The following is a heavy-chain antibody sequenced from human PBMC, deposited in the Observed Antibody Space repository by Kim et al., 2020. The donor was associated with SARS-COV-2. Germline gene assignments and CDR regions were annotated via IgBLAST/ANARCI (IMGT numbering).Heavy chain of an antibody. J-gene: IGHJ3*02. D-gene: IGHD6-13*01. V-gene: IGHV3-23*01. Sequence: SVKGRFTISRDNSKNTLYLQMNSLRAEDTAVYYCAKALFQQLVRNDAFDIWGQGTMVTVSS. CDR3: AKALFQQLVRNDAFDI.